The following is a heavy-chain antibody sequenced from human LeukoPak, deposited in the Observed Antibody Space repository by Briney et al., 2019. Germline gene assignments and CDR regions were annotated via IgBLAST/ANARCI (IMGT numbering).Heavy chain of an antibody. D-gene: IGHD6-13*01. CDR2: IKQDGSEK. Sequence: GGSLRLSCAAPGITFSSYWMSWVRQAPGKGLEWVANIKQDGSEKYYVDSVKGRFTISRDNAKNSLYLQMNSLRAEDTAVYYCARGGYSSSWTFRGDYYYYMDVWGKGTTVTVSS. J-gene: IGHJ6*03. CDR1: GITFSSYW. CDR3: ARGGYSSSWTFRGDYYYYMDV. V-gene: IGHV3-7*01.